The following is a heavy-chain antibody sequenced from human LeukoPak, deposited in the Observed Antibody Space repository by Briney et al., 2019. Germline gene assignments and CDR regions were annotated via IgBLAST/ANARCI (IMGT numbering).Heavy chain of an antibody. D-gene: IGHD5-12*01. Sequence: GGSLRLSCAASGFTFSSYAMSWVRQAPGKGLEWVSAISGSGGSTYYADSVKGRFTISRDNSKNTLYLQMNSLRAEDTAVYYCAKDFSGYDYNLYAFDIWGQGTMVTVSS. CDR3: AKDFSGYDYNLYAFDI. V-gene: IGHV3-23*01. CDR2: ISGSGGST. CDR1: GFTFSSYA. J-gene: IGHJ3*02.